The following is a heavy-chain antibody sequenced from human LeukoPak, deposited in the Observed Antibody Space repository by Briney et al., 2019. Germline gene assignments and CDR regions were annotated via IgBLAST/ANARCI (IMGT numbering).Heavy chain of an antibody. CDR2: ISYDGSNK. CDR1: GFTFSSYG. V-gene: IGHV3-30*18. CDR3: AKDSGDVDTAMVNYYYYGMDV. J-gene: IGHJ6*02. Sequence: PGGSLRLSCAASGFTFSSYGMHWVRQAPGKGLEWVAVISYDGSNKYYADSVKGRFTISRDNSKNTLYLQMNSLRAEDTAVYYYAKDSGDVDTAMVNYYYYGMDVWGQGTTVTVSS. D-gene: IGHD5-18*01.